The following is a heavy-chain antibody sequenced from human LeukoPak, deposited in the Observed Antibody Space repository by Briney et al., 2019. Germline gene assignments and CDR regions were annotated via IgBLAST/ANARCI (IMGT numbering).Heavy chain of an antibody. D-gene: IGHD1-26*01. V-gene: IGHV1-69*13. CDR1: GYTFTSYA. CDR2: IIPIFGTA. Sequence: SVKVSCRASGYTFTSYAISWVRQAPGQGLEWMGGIIPIFGTANYAQKFQGRVTITADESTSTAYMELSSLRSEDTAVYYCARDEGGSYYPLDYWGQGTLVAVSS. CDR3: ARDEGGSYYPLDY. J-gene: IGHJ4*02.